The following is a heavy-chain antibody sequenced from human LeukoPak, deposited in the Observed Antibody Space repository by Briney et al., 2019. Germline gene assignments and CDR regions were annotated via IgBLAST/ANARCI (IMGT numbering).Heavy chain of an antibody. CDR3: ARRSVVMSAAGDDAFDL. D-gene: IGHD2-15*01. V-gene: IGHV1-18*01. CDR2: LNTYNGNT. CDR1: GYTFTRYG. Sequence: ASVKVSCKASGYTFTRYGISWVRQAPGQGLEWMGWLNTYNGNTNYVQNLQGRFTMTTDTSTRTAYMELRSLRYDDTAVYYCARRSVVMSAAGDDAFDLWGQGTMVTVSS. J-gene: IGHJ3*01.